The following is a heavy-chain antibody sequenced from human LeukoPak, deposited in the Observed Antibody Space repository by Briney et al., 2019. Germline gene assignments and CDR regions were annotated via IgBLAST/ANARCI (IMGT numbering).Heavy chain of an antibody. CDR1: GGSFNNYY. Sequence: SETLSLTCGVYGGSFNNYYWSWIGQPPGKGLEWIGEINHSGSTNYNPSLKSRVTISVDTSENQFSLRLTSVTAADTAVYYCARAVPGTWYFDLWGRGTLVTVSS. CDR3: ARAVPGTWYFDL. V-gene: IGHV4-34*01. J-gene: IGHJ2*01. D-gene: IGHD6-19*01. CDR2: INHSGST.